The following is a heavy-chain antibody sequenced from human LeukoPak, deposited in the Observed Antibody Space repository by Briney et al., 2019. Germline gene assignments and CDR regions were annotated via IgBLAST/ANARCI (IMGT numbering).Heavy chain of an antibody. V-gene: IGHV1-69*13. CDR1: GGTFSSYA. J-gene: IGHJ1*01. CDR3: ARVGLAVAGTGYFQH. CDR2: IIPIFGTA. D-gene: IGHD6-19*01. Sequence: ASVKVSCKASGGTFSSYAISWVRHAPGQGLEWMGGIIPIFGTANYAQKFQGRVTITADESTSTAYMELSSLRSEDTAVYYCARVGLAVAGTGYFQHWGQGTLVTVSS.